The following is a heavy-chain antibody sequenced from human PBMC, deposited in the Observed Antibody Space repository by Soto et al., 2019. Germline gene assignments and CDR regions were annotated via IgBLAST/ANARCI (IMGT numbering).Heavy chain of an antibody. D-gene: IGHD2-2*03. J-gene: IGHJ5*02. Sequence: EVQLLESGGGLVQPGGSLRLSCAASGFTFSSYAMSWVRQAPGKGLEWVSAISGSGGSTYYADSVKGRFTISRDNSKNTLHLQMNSLRAEDTAVYYCAKILDVPGWFDPWGQGTLVTVSS. CDR2: ISGSGGST. CDR1: GFTFSSYA. CDR3: AKILDVPGWFDP. V-gene: IGHV3-23*01.